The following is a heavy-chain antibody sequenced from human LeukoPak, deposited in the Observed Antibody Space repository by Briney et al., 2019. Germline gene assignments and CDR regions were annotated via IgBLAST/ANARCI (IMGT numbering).Heavy chain of an antibody. Sequence: SETLSLTCTVSGGSISSYYWSWIRQPPGKGLEWIGYIYYSGSTNYNPSLKSRVTISVDTSKNQFSLKLSSVTAADTAVYYCARAGDIVASSWYGGWFDPWGQGTLVTVPS. V-gene: IGHV4-59*01. J-gene: IGHJ5*02. CDR2: IYYSGST. CDR3: ARAGDIVASSWYGGWFDP. D-gene: IGHD6-13*01. CDR1: GGSISSYY.